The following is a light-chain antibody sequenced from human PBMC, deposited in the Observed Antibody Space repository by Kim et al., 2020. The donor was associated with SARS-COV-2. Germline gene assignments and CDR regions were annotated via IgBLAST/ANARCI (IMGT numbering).Light chain of an antibody. Sequence: KRACTPDNGHRSLAIAWDEQEPKKGPRYLRILNSEGSHNKGDGIPDRFSGSSAGAGRYLTVASLQSEDEGDYYCQTWGTGIRVFGGGTQLTVL. CDR3: QTWGTGIRV. CDR1: NGHRSLA. CDR2: LNSEGSH. V-gene: IGLV4-69*01. J-gene: IGLJ3*02.